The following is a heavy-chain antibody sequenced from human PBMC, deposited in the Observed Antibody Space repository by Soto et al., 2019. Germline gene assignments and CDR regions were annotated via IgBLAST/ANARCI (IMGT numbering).Heavy chain of an antibody. Sequence: GSLRLSCAASGFTVSGDYVSWVRQAPGKGLECVSVIHFGGNTYYADSVKGRFTVSRDNSKNTLYLQMNSLRVEDTAIYFCTKVSPQWLVHDYWGQGTLVTVSS. CDR1: GFTVSGDY. D-gene: IGHD6-19*01. CDR3: TKVSPQWLVHDY. CDR2: IHFGGNT. V-gene: IGHV3-53*01. J-gene: IGHJ4*02.